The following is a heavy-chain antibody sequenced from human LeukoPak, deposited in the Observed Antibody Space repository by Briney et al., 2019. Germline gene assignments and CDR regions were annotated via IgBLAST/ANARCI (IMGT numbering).Heavy chain of an antibody. CDR1: GGSFSGYY. Sequence: SETLSRTCAVYGGSFSGYYWSWIRQPPGKGLEWIGEINHSGSTNYNPSLKSRVTISVDTSKNQFSLKLSSVTAADTAVYYCARGRRHDFWSGYYYYFDYWGQGTLVTVSS. D-gene: IGHD3-3*01. CDR2: INHSGST. V-gene: IGHV4-34*01. J-gene: IGHJ4*02. CDR3: ARGRRHDFWSGYYYYFDY.